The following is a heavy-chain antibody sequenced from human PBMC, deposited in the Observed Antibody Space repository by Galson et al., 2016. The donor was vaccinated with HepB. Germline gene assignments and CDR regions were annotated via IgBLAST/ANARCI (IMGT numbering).Heavy chain of an antibody. Sequence: SLRLSCAASGFTFSSYGMHWVRQAPGQGLEYVSASNSNGGSTYYADSVKGRFTISRDNSKTTLYLQMSSLRAEDTALYYCVKSRMAKTYDALDIWGQGTMVTVSS. CDR2: SNSNGGST. CDR1: GFTFSSYG. CDR3: VKSRMAKTYDALDI. V-gene: IGHV3-64D*06. J-gene: IGHJ3*02. D-gene: IGHD5-24*01.